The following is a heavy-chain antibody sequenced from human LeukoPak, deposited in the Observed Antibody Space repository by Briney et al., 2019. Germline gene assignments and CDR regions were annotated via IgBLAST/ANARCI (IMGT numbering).Heavy chain of an antibody. CDR3: ARGDYGDYVWFDY. D-gene: IGHD4-17*01. CDR1: GYTFTGYY. J-gene: IGHJ4*02. CDR2: INPNSGGT. V-gene: IGHV1-2*04. Sequence: ASVKVSCKASGYTFTGYYMHWVRQAPGQGLEWVGWINPNSGGTHYAQKFQGWVTMTRDTSISTAYRELSRLRSDDTAVYYCARGDYGDYVWFDYWGQGTLVTVSS.